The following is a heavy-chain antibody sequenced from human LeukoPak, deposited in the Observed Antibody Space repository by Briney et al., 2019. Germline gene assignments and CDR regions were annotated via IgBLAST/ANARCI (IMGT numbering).Heavy chain of an antibody. D-gene: IGHD3-9*01. CDR1: GYTFTGYY. CDR2: INPNSGGT. Sequence: GASVKVSCKASGYTFTGYYMHWVRQAPGQGLEWMGWINPNSGGTNYAQRFQGRVTMTRDTSISTAYMELSRLRSDDTAVYYCARMADYGILTGYYRGKQFDYWGQGTLVTVSS. V-gene: IGHV1-2*02. J-gene: IGHJ4*02. CDR3: ARMADYGILTGYYRGKQFDY.